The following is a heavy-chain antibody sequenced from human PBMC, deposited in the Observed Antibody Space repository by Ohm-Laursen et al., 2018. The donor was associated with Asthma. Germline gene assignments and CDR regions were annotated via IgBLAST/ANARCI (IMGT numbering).Heavy chain of an antibody. Sequence: LSLTCAASGFTFSSYAMSWVRQAPGKGLEWVSAISGSGGSTYYADSVKGRFTISRGNSKNTLYLQMNSLRAEDTAVYYCAKERKQWLAFDYWGQGTLVTVSS. CDR1: GFTFSSYA. CDR2: ISGSGGST. CDR3: AKERKQWLAFDY. J-gene: IGHJ4*02. V-gene: IGHV3-23*01. D-gene: IGHD6-19*01.